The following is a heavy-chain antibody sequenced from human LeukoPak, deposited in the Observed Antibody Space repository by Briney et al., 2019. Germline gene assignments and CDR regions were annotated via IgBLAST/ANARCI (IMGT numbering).Heavy chain of an antibody. V-gene: IGHV4-59*01. D-gene: IGHD6-13*01. CDR2: IYYSGST. CDR3: ARGGSSWYRNYFES. J-gene: IGHJ4*02. Sequence: SETLSPTCTVSGGSISSYYWSWIRHPPRKGLGWIGYIYYSGSTNYNTSLKSRVTIPVDTPKTQCSLKLSSVTAADTAVYYCARGGSSWYRNYFESCGQGTLVSVSS. CDR1: GGSISSYY.